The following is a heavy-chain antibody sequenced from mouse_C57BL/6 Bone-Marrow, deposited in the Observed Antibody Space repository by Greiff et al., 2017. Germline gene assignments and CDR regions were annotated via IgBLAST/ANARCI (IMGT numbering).Heavy chain of an antibody. CDR1: GYTFTNYW. Sequence: VKVVESGAELVRPGTSVKMSCKASGYTFTNYWIGWAKQRPGHGLEWIGDIYPGGGYTNYNEKFKGKATLTADKSSSTAYMQFSSLTSEDSAIYYCARSSSYWYFDVWGTGTTVTVSS. J-gene: IGHJ1*03. V-gene: IGHV1-63*01. D-gene: IGHD1-1*01. CDR2: IYPGGGYT. CDR3: ARSSSYWYFDV.